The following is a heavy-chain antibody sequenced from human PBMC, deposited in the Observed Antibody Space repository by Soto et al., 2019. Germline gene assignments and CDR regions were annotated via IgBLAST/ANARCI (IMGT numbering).Heavy chain of an antibody. V-gene: IGHV3-48*03. CDR1: GFSFSIYE. D-gene: IGHD6-13*01. Sequence: EVQLVESGGGLVQPGGSLILSCVASGFSFSIYEMNWVRQAPGKGLEWVAYISSGGNTIHYADSVRGRFTVSRDNARNSLYLQMNTLRVEDTALYYCARDRAAGGYWGQGTLVTVSS. J-gene: IGHJ4*02. CDR2: ISSGGNTI. CDR3: ARDRAAGGY.